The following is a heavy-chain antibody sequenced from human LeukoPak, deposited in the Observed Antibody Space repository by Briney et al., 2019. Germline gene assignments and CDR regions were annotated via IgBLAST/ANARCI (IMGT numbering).Heavy chain of an antibody. CDR3: ARLAGHYYDSSGYLDY. V-gene: IGHV4-34*01. Sequence: SETLSLTCAVYGGSFSGYYWSWIRQPPGKGLEWIGEINHSGSTNYNPSLKSRVTISVDTSKNQFSLKLSSVTAADTAAYYCARLAGHYYDSSGYLDYWGQGTLVTVSS. CDR2: INHSGST. D-gene: IGHD3-22*01. J-gene: IGHJ4*02. CDR1: GGSFSGYY.